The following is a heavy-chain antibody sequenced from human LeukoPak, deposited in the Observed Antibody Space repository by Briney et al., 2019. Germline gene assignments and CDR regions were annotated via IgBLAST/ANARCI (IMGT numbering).Heavy chain of an antibody. CDR2: INPSGGST. CDR3: SRGGTGYSGYDYSY. CDR1: GYSFSTYY. D-gene: IGHD5-12*01. J-gene: IGHJ4*02. V-gene: IGHV1-46*03. Sequence: ASVKVSCKASGYSFSTYYLHWVRQAPGQGIEWVGIINPSGGSTTYAQKFQGRVTMTRDNSSTTVYMELSSLRSDDTAVYYYSRGGTGYSGYDYSYWGQGTLVTVSS.